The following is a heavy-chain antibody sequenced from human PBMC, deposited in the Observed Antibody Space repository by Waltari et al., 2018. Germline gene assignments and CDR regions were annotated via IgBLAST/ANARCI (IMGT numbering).Heavy chain of an antibody. CDR3: ARGRLWYSSSWEDAFDI. CDR1: GYTFTSYD. CDR2: MNPNSGNT. V-gene: IGHV1-8*03. D-gene: IGHD6-13*01. J-gene: IGHJ3*02. Sequence: QVQLVQSGAEVKKPGASVKVSCKASGYTFTSYDINWVRQATGQGLEWMGWMNPNSGNTGYAQKFQGRVTITRNTSISTAYMELSSLRSEDTAVYYCARGRLWYSSSWEDAFDIWGQGTMVIVSS.